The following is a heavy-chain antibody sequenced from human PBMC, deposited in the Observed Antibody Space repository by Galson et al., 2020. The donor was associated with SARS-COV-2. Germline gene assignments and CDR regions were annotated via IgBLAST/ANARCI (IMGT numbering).Heavy chain of an antibody. D-gene: IGHD1-26*01. Sequence: GESLKISCAASGFTFSSYGMHWVRQAPGKGLVWVSRINSDGRSTSYADSVKGRFTISRDNAKNTLYLQMNSLRAEDTAVYYCARESGNYRNFDYWGQGTLVTVSP. CDR3: ARESGNYRNFDY. CDR2: INSDGRST. CDR1: GFTFSSYG. V-gene: IGHV3-74*01. J-gene: IGHJ4*02.